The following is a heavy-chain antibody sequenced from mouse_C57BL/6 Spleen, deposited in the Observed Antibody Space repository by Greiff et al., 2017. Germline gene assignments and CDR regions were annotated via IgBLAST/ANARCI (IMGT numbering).Heavy chain of an antibody. D-gene: IGHD1-1*01. Sequence: QVQLQQPGAELVKPGASVKLSCKASGYTFTSYWMHWVKQRPGQGLAWIGMIHPNSGSTNYNEKFKSKATLTVDKSSSTAYMQLSSLTSEDSAVYYCARPGGYYGSSYPYYFDYWGQGTTLTVSS. CDR3: ARPGGYYGSSYPYYFDY. CDR2: IHPNSGST. V-gene: IGHV1-64*01. J-gene: IGHJ2*01. CDR1: GYTFTSYW.